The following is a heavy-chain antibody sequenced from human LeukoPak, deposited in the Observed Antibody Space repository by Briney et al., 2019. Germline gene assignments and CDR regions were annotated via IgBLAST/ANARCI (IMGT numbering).Heavy chain of an antibody. J-gene: IGHJ4*02. CDR3: ARIGGITYFDY. Sequence: PSETLSLTCTVSGGYIGSYFWSWIRQPAGKGLEYIGRFYTSGSPNYNPSLKSRVTMSVDTSKDQFSLRLSSVSPADTAVYYCARIGGITYFDYWGQGILVTVPS. CDR2: FYTSGSP. D-gene: IGHD3-16*01. V-gene: IGHV4-4*07. CDR1: GGYIGSYF.